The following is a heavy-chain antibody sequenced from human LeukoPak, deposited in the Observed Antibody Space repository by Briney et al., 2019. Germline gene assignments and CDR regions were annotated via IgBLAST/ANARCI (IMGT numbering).Heavy chain of an antibody. Sequence: GGSLRLSCAISGFTVSSNYMSWVRQAPGKGLEWVANIKEDGSRKNYVDSVKGRFTISRDNAKNSLYLQMNSLRAEDTAVYFCSRDAAYSSFDYWGQGTLVTVSS. CDR3: SRDAAYSSFDY. D-gene: IGHD4-11*01. CDR1: GFTVSSNY. CDR2: IKEDGSRK. J-gene: IGHJ4*02. V-gene: IGHV3-7*05.